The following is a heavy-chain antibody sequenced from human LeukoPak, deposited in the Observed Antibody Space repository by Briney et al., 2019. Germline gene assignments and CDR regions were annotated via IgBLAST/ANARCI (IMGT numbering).Heavy chain of an antibody. V-gene: IGHV4-59*01. D-gene: IGHD3-10*01. CDR3: ARVRPYGSGHWYFDL. CDR2: IYYSGST. CDR1: GGSISGYY. J-gene: IGHJ2*01. Sequence: PSETLSLTCTVSGGSISGYYWTWIRQPPGKGLEWIGYIYYSGSTNYNPSLKSRVTISIDTSKNQFSLRLSSVTAADTAVYYCARVRPYGSGHWYFDLWGRGTLVTVSS.